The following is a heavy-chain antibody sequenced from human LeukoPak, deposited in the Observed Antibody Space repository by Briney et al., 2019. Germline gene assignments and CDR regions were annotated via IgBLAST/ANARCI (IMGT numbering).Heavy chain of an antibody. J-gene: IGHJ6*03. Sequence: SETLSLTCTVSGGSISSSSYYWGWIRQPPGKGLEWIGSIYYSGSTYYNPSLKSRVTISVDTSKNQFSLKLSSVTAADTAVYDCARTTEGGYTYGYFYYYYMDVWGKGTTVTISS. CDR3: ARTTEGGYTYGYFYYYYMDV. V-gene: IGHV4-39*07. CDR1: GGSISSSSYY. D-gene: IGHD5-18*01. CDR2: IYYSGST.